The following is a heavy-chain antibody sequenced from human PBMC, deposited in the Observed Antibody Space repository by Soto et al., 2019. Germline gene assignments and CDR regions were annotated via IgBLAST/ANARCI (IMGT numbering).Heavy chain of an antibody. CDR3: ARRAWTLRRAAGDFDY. CDR2: IIPGYGTP. V-gene: IGHV1-69*13. J-gene: IGHJ4*02. CDR1: GGIFSTYA. Sequence: SVKVSCKASGGIFSTYAISWLRQAPGQGLEWMGGIIPGYGTPNYAERFQGRVTITGDASTSTAYMELSSLRSEDTAVYYCARRAWTLRRAAGDFDYWGQGTLVTVSS. D-gene: IGHD5-12*01.